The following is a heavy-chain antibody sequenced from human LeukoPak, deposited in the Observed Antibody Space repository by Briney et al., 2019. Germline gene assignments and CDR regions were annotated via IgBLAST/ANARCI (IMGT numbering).Heavy chain of an antibody. J-gene: IGHJ4*02. CDR3: ARDLGYYDSSGYKDY. Sequence: PGGSLRLSCAASGFPLSSYAMSWVRQVPGKGLEWVSSISSSSSYIYYADSVKGRFTISRDNAKNSLYLQMNSLRAEDTAVYYCARDLGYYDSSGYKDYWGQGTLVTVSS. CDR1: GFPLSSYA. V-gene: IGHV3-21*01. CDR2: ISSSSSYI. D-gene: IGHD3-22*01.